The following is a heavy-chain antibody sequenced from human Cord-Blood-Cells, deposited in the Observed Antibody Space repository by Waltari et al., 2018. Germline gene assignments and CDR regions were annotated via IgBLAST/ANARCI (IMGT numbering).Heavy chain of an antibody. J-gene: IGHJ2*01. Sequence: QVQLQESGPGLVKPSQTLSLTCTVSGGSLSSGGSYWSWIRQPPGKGLEWIGYIYYSGSTYYNPSLKSRVTISVDTSKNQFSLKLSSVTAADTAVYYCARSGEISPRGTPYWYFDLWGRGTLVTVSS. CDR2: IYYSGST. CDR1: GGSLSSGGSY. CDR3: ARSGEISPRGTPYWYFDL. D-gene: IGHD3-10*01. V-gene: IGHV4-31*03.